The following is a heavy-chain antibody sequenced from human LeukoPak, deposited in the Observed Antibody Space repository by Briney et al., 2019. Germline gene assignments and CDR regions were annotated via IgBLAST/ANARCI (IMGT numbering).Heavy chain of an antibody. D-gene: IGHD3-10*01. CDR2: IKQDGSEK. Sequence: GGSLRLSCAASGFTFSNAWMSWVRQAPGKGLEWVANIKQDGSEKYYVDSVKGRFTISRDNAKNSLYLQMNSLRAEDTAVYYCARDFDPDYYGSGTGYWGQGTLVTVSS. J-gene: IGHJ4*02. CDR1: GFTFSNAW. CDR3: ARDFDPDYYGSGTGY. V-gene: IGHV3-7*01.